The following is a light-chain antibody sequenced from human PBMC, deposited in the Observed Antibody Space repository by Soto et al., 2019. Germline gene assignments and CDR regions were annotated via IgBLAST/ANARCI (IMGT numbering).Light chain of an antibody. CDR2: AIS. V-gene: IGKV3-20*01. J-gene: IGKJ5*01. CDR1: QSITSNF. Sequence: EIVLTQSPGTVSLSPGERATLSCRASQSITSNFLAWYQQKPGQAPRLLMYAISSRAAGMPDRFSGSGSGTDFTLTISRLEPEDFAVYYCQQYGSSLITFGQGTRLAIK. CDR3: QQYGSSLIT.